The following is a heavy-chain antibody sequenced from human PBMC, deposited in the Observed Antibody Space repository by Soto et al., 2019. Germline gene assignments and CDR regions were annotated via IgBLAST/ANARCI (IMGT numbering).Heavy chain of an antibody. CDR2: ISTGGGST. V-gene: IGHV3-23*01. CDR1: GFTFSSHV. J-gene: IGHJ4*02. CDR3: ARSREIIASAGSFDY. D-gene: IGHD6-25*01. Sequence: EVQVLESGGGLVQPGGALRLSCAASGFTFSSHVMSWVRQAPGKGLEWVSGISTGGGSTDYADSVKGRFTISRDNSKNTLHLQMKSLRAADTAVYYCARSREIIASAGSFDYWGPGTLVTVSS.